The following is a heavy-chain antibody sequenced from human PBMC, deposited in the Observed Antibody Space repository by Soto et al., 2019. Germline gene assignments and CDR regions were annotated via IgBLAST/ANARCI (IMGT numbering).Heavy chain of an antibody. D-gene: IGHD1-7*01. CDR2: IHHSGTT. CDR1: GASINSDAYH. V-gene: IGHV4-31*03. Sequence: SQTLSITCTVSGASINSDAYHWRWIRQHPGKGLECIGYIHHSGTTYYNPSLKSRVIMSVDTSKNQFSLKLTSVTVADTAVYYCARALNYIGNSNWFDPWGQGTLVT. J-gene: IGHJ5*02. CDR3: ARALNYIGNSNWFDP.